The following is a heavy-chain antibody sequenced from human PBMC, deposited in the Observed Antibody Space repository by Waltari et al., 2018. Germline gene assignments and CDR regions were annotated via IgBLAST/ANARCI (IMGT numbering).Heavy chain of an antibody. CDR1: GGSISSYY. V-gene: IGHV4-59*01. Sequence: QVQLQESGPGLVKPSETLSLTCTVSGGSISSYYWSWIRQPPGKGLEWIGYIYYSGSTNYNPSLKSLVTISVDTSKNQFSLKLSSVTAADTAVYYCARGALNPPDYGDPVAGLDYWGQGTLVTVSS. J-gene: IGHJ4*02. CDR2: IYYSGST. CDR3: ARGALNPPDYGDPVAGLDY. D-gene: IGHD4-17*01.